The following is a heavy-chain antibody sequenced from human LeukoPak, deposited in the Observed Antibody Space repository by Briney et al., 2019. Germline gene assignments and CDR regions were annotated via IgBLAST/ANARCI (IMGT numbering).Heavy chain of an antibody. J-gene: IGHJ4*02. CDR1: GFTFSSYW. Sequence: GGSLRLSCAASGFTFSSYWMHWVRQAPGKGLVWVSRIKPDGSCTAYADSVKGRFTISRDNAKNTLYLQMNSLRAEDTAVYYCARGIVGATTIDYWGQGTLVTVSS. V-gene: IGHV3-74*01. D-gene: IGHD1-26*01. CDR2: IKPDGSCT. CDR3: ARGIVGATTIDY.